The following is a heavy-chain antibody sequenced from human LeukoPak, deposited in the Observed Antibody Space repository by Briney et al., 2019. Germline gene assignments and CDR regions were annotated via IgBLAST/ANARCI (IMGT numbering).Heavy chain of an antibody. CDR1: GYTFTSYA. CDR2: INAGNGNT. J-gene: IGHJ6*04. Sequence: ASVKVSCKASGYTFTSYAMHWVRQAPGQRLGWMGWINAGNGNTKYSQKFQGRVTITRDTSASTAYMEPSSLRSEDTAVYYCARGGYYGSGSYYNVGYYGMDVWGKGTTVTVSS. CDR3: ARGGYYGSGSYYNVGYYGMDV. D-gene: IGHD3-10*01. V-gene: IGHV1-3*01.